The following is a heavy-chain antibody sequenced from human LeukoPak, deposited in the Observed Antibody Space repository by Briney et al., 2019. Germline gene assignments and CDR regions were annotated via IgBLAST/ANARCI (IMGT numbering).Heavy chain of an antibody. D-gene: IGHD3-22*01. CDR3: ARHYYDSSGYYYADAFDI. CDR1: GGSISSSSYY. Sequence: SETLSLTCTVSGGSISSSSYYWGWIRQPPGKGLEWIGSIYYSGSTYYNPSHKSRVTISVDTSKNQFSLKLSSVTAADTAVYYCARHYYDSSGYYYADAFDIWGQGTMVTVSS. V-gene: IGHV4-39*01. CDR2: IYYSGST. J-gene: IGHJ3*02.